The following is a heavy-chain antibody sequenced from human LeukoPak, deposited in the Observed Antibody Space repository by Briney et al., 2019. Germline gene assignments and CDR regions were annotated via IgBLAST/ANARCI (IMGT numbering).Heavy chain of an antibody. Sequence: SETLSLTCTVSGGSISSGDYYWSWIRQPPGKGLEWIGYIYYSGSTYYNPSLKSRVTISVDTSKNQFSLKLSSVTAADTAVYYCARVVFVGYCSSTSCYCWFDPWGQGTLVTVSS. V-gene: IGHV4-30-4*08. CDR2: IYYSGST. CDR1: GGSISSGDYY. CDR3: ARVVFVGYCSSTSCYCWFDP. D-gene: IGHD2-2*01. J-gene: IGHJ5*02.